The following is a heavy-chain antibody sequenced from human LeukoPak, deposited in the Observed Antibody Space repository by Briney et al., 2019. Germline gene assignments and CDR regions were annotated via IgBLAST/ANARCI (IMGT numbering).Heavy chain of an antibody. CDR1: GGSISSGGYY. J-gene: IGHJ4*02. V-gene: IGHV4-31*03. D-gene: IGHD3-22*01. CDR2: IYYSGST. CDR3: ARGGQAMAYYYDSSGYYPTY. Sequence: SETLSLTCTVSGGSISSGGYYWSWIRQHPGKGLEWIGYIYYSGSTYYNPSLKSRVTISVDTSKNQSSLKLSSVTAADTAVYYCARGGQAMAYYYDSSGYYPTYWGQGTLVTVSS.